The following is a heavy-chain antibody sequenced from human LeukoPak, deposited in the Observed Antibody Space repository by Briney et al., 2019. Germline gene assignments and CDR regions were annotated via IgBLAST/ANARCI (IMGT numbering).Heavy chain of an antibody. V-gene: IGHV3-48*01. CDR2: ISSSSSTI. D-gene: IGHD2-2*01. Sequence: PGGSLRLSCAASGFTFSSYSMNWVRQAPGKGLELVSYISSSSSTIYYADSVKGRFTISRDNAKNSLYLQMNSLRAEDTAVYYCARDLRCSSTSCYYYFDYWGQGTLVTVSS. CDR1: GFTFSSYS. CDR3: ARDLRCSSTSCYYYFDY. J-gene: IGHJ4*02.